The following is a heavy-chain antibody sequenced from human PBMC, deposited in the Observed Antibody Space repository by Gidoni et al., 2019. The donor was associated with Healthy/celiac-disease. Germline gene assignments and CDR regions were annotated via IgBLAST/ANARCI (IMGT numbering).Heavy chain of an antibody. CDR3: ARDKDAFDI. CDR2: IYSSGST. Sequence: EVQLVESGGGLIKPGGSLRLSCAASGFPVSSNYMSWVRQAPGKGLEWVSVIYSSGSTYYADSVKGRFTISRDNSKNTLYLQMNSLRAEDTAVYYCARDKDAFDIWGQGTMVTVSS. CDR1: GFPVSSNY. J-gene: IGHJ3*02. V-gene: IGHV3-53*01.